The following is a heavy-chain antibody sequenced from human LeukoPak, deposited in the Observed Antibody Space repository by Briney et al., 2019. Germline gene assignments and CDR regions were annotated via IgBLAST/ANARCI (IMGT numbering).Heavy chain of an antibody. CDR1: GGSISSYY. CDR3: ARDSTGDMAGLERYWYFDL. J-gene: IGHJ2*01. CDR2: IYYGGST. Sequence: SETLSLTCTVSGGSISSYYWSWLRQPPGKGLEWIGYIYYGGSTYYNPSLKSRVTISVDTSKNQFSLKLSSVTAADTAVYYCARDSTGDMAGLERYWYFDLWGRGTLVTVSS. D-gene: IGHD3-22*01. V-gene: IGHV4-59*08.